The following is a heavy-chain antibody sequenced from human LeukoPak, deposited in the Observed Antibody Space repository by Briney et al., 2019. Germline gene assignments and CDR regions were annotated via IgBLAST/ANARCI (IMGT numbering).Heavy chain of an antibody. D-gene: IGHD1-14*01. J-gene: IGHJ3*02. CDR3: ARPVSASRRDAFDI. CDR1: GYSFTSYW. CDR2: VYPGDSDT. Sequence: GESLKISCKGSGYSFTSYWLGWVRQMPGKGLEWMGIVYPGDSDTRYSPSFQGQVTISADKSISTAYLQWSSLKASDTAMYYCARPVSASRRDAFDIWGQGTMVTVSS. V-gene: IGHV5-51*01.